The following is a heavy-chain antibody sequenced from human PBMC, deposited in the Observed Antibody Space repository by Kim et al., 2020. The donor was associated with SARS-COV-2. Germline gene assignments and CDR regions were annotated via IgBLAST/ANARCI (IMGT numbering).Heavy chain of an antibody. CDR2: ISYDGSNK. CDR1: GFTFSSYA. J-gene: IGHJ4*02. V-gene: IGHV3-30*04. CDR3: ARGSSSSWYGGYR. Sequence: GGSLRLSCAASGFTFSSYAMHWVRQAPGKGLEWVAVISYDGSNKYYADSVKGRFTISRDNSKNTLYLQMNSLRAEDTAVYYCARGSSSSWYGGYRWGQGTLVTVSS. D-gene: IGHD6-13*01.